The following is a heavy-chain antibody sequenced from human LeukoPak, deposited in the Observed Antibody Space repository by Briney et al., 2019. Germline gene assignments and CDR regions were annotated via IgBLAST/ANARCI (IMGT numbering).Heavy chain of an antibody. CDR2: INPNSGDT. D-gene: IGHD6-13*01. CDR1: GYTPTDYY. CDR3: ARRVAAPGHDAFDI. Sequence: ASVKVSCKASGYTPTDYYLHWVRQAPGQGLEWMGWINPNSGDTHFAQTFQDRVTMARDTSISSAYMELGRLRSDDTALYYCARRVAAPGHDAFDIWGQGTMVTVSS. V-gene: IGHV1-2*02. J-gene: IGHJ3*02.